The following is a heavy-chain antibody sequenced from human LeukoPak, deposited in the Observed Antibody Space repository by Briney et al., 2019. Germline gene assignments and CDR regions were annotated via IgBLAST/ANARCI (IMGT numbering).Heavy chain of an antibody. CDR2: IYYSGSS. CDR3: ARARSRGCSGGNCYSNWFDP. D-gene: IGHD2-15*01. Sequence: SQTLSLTCTVSGGSISSGDYSWSWIRQPPGKGLEWIGYIYYSGSSYYSPSLKSRVSISVDTSKNQFSLNLSSVTAADTAVYYCARARSRGCSGGNCYSNWFDPWGQGTLVTVSS. J-gene: IGHJ5*02. V-gene: IGHV4-30-4*01. CDR1: GGSISSGDYS.